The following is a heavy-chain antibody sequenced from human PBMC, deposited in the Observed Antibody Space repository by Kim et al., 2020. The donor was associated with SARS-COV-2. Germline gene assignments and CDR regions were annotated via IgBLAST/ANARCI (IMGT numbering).Heavy chain of an antibody. CDR3: ARGDYYGSGFGFV. D-gene: IGHD3-10*01. J-gene: IGHJ6*02. V-gene: IGHV1-3*01. Sequence: YSQKFQGRVTITRDTSASTAYMELSSLRSEDTAVYYCARGDYYGSGFGFVWGQGTTVTVSS.